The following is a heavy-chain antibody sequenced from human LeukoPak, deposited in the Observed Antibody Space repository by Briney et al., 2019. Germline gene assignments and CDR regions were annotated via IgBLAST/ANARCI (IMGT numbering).Heavy chain of an antibody. D-gene: IGHD3-22*01. J-gene: IGHJ5*01. CDR3: ARDLWNFYDDSGYNRDFDS. Sequence: ASVKVSCKATSRISWVRQAPGQGLEWMGWIGTYCGDTYYAQKFHGRITVSTDTSTSTVYMELRNLRSDNTAVYYCARDLWNFYDDSGYNRDFDSWGQGTLVTVSS. CDR1: TSR. V-gene: IGHV1-18*01. CDR2: IGTYCGDT.